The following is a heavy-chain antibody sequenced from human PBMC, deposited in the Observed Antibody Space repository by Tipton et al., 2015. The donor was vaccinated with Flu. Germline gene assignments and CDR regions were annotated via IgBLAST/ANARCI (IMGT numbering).Heavy chain of an antibody. J-gene: IGHJ6*02. CDR2: INHSGST. D-gene: IGHD1-26*01. CDR1: GGSFSGYY. V-gene: IGHV4-34*01. Sequence: TLSLTCAVYGGSFSGYYWSWIRQPPGKGLEWIGEINHSGSTNYNPSLKSRVTISVDTSKNQFSLKLSSVTAADTAVYYCARSRANYYYYYGMDVWGQGTTVTVSS. CDR3: ARSRANYYYYYGMDV.